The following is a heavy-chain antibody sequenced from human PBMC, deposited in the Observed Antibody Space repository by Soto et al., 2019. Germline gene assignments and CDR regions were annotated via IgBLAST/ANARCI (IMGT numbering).Heavy chain of an antibody. D-gene: IGHD6-25*01. CDR2: ISDNGANT. J-gene: IGHJ4*02. CDR1: GFTFSNYA. Sequence: PWGSLRLSCIASGFTFSNYAMSWVRQAPGKGLEWVSTISDNGANTFIGDSMKDHFDISRDNSKNTVFLHLSTVRAAYTAIYYCSRALGADFLDYWCPGALLTV. V-gene: IGHV3-23*01. CDR3: SRALGADFLDY.